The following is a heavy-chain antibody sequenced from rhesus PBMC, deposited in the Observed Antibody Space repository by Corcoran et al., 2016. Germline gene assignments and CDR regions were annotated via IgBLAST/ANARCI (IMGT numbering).Heavy chain of an antibody. CDR2: IYGSSGST. J-gene: IGHJ3*01. D-gene: IGHD4-29*01. CDR1: GGSISSGYD. Sequence: QVQLQESGPGVVKPSETLSLTCAVSGGSISSGYDWSWIRQPPGKGLEWNGYIYGSSGSTNYNPSRKNRVTISKDASKNQFSLKLSSVTAADTAVYYCASPHDYGSSRDAFDFWGQGLRVTVSS. CDR3: ASPHDYGSSRDAFDF. V-gene: IGHV4-76*01.